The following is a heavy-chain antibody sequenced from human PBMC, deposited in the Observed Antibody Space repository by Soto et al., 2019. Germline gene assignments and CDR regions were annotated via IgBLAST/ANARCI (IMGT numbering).Heavy chain of an antibody. Sequence: GGSLRLSCTASGFTFGDYAMTWVRQAPGKGLEWVGFIRSKSYRGTTEYAASVKGRFTISRGDSKSIAYLQMNSLKTEDTAVFYCTRSAGQYFYYGMDVWGQGTTVTVSS. J-gene: IGHJ6*02. CDR3: TRSAGQYFYYGMDV. V-gene: IGHV3-49*04. CDR1: GFTFGDYA. CDR2: IRSKSYRGTT.